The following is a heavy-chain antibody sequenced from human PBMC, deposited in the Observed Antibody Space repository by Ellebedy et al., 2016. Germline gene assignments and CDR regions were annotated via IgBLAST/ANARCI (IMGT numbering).Heavy chain of an antibody. CDR3: AGGYSYGMYYFDY. CDR2: IYYSGST. J-gene: IGHJ4*02. D-gene: IGHD5-18*01. Sequence: SETLSLTCTVSGGSISSYYWSWIRQPPGKGLEWIGYIYYSGSTYYNPSLKSRVTISVDTSKNQFSLKLSSVTAADTAVYYCAGGYSYGMYYFDYWGQGTLVTVSS. V-gene: IGHV4-59*04. CDR1: GGSISSYY.